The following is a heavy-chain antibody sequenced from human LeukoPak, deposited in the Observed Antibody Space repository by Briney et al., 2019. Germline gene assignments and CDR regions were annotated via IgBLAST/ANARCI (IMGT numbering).Heavy chain of an antibody. CDR2: IKEDGSER. J-gene: IGHJ4*02. D-gene: IGHD2-15*01. Sequence: GGSLRLSCAASGFSFSTYWLSWVRRAPGKGLEWVANIKEDGSERYYVDSVKGRFAISRDNPKNSLDLQMNSLRAEDTAVYYCVRDSPYCSGGSCYSYFDYWGQGTLVTVSS. V-gene: IGHV3-7*04. CDR1: GFSFSTYW. CDR3: VRDSPYCSGGSCYSYFDY.